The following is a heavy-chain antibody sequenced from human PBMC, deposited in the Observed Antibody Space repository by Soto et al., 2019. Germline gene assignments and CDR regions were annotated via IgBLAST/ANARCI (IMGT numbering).Heavy chain of an antibody. J-gene: IGHJ3*02. V-gene: IGHV5-51*01. CDR1: GYTFTSYG. CDR2: IYPGDSDT. D-gene: IGHD6-13*01. Sequence: GASVKVSCKASGYTFTSYGISWVRQAPGQGLEWMGVIYPGDSDTRYSPSLQGQVTISADKSSSAAYLQWSSLQASDTATYYCARSLVNGTYEAFDIWGQGTMVTVSS. CDR3: ARSLVNGTYEAFDI.